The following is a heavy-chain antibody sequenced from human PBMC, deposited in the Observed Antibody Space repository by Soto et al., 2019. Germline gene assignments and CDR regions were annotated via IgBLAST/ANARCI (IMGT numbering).Heavy chain of an antibody. CDR1: GGSISSYY. J-gene: IGHJ4*02. V-gene: IGHV4-59*08. CDR2: IYYSGST. CDR3: ARRYGSSLDY. Sequence: QVQLQESGPGLVKPSETLSLTCTVSGGSISSYYWSWIRQPPGKGLEWIGYIYYSGSTNYNPSLTXRVTRAVDTSKNHFSLHLSSMTAADTAVYYCARRYGSSLDYWGQGTLVTVSS. D-gene: IGHD1-1*01.